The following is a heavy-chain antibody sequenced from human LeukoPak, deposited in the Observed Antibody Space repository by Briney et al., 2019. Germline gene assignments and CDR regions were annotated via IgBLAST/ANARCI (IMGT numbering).Heavy chain of an antibody. CDR3: ARDAGYGYDRFDY. V-gene: IGHV3-7*01. CDR2: IKEDGSDK. Sequence: GGSLRLSCAASGFIFSSYWMAWVRQAPGKRLEWVANIKEDGSDKNYVESLKGRFTISRDNAKNSLYLQMDSLRAEDTAVYYCARDAGYGYDRFDYWGQGTLVTVSS. J-gene: IGHJ4*02. D-gene: IGHD5-18*01. CDR1: GFIFSSYW.